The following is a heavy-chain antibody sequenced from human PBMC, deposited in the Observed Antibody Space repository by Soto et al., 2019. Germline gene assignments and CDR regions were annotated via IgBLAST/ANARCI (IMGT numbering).Heavy chain of an antibody. V-gene: IGHV1-18*01. CDR2: ISTYSGNS. CDR1: GYTFSSNG. CDR3: ARADYGDFPPYYFDY. D-gene: IGHD4-17*01. Sequence: ASVKVSCKTSGYTFSSNGITWVRQAPGQGLEWMGWISTYSGNSKLAQKFQGRVTMTTDTSTTTAYMELRSLRSDDTAVYYCARADYGDFPPYYFDYWGQGTLVTVSS. J-gene: IGHJ4*02.